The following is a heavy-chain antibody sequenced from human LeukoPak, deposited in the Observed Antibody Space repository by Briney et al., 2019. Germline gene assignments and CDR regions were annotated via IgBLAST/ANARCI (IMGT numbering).Heavy chain of an antibody. J-gene: IGHJ4*02. CDR3: ARLDSYAPVLGY. CDR1: GFTFSDYY. Sequence: PGGSLRLSCAASGFTFSDYYMSWIRQAPGKGLEWVSYISSSSSYTNYADSVEGRFTISRDNAKDSLYLQMNSLRAEDTAVYYCARLDSYAPVLGYWGQGTLVTVSS. D-gene: IGHD5-18*01. CDR2: ISSSSSYT. V-gene: IGHV3-11*03.